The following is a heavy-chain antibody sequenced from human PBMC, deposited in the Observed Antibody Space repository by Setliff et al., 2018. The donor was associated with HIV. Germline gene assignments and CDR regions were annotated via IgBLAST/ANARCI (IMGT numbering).Heavy chain of an antibody. J-gene: IGHJ3*02. CDR1: GGSIISSSYY. Sequence: SETLSLTCTVSGGSIISSSYYWGWIRLPPGKGLEWIGSMYYRGSTYNNPSLKSRVTISVDTSKNQFSLKLSSVTAADTAVYYCARPTTGVGGGAAFDIWGQGTMVTVSS. D-gene: IGHD2-8*01. CDR3: ARPTTGVGGGAAFDI. V-gene: IGHV4-39*01. CDR2: MYYRGST.